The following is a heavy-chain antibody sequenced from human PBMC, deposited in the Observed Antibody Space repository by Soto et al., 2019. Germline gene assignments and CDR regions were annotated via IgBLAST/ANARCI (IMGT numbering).Heavy chain of an antibody. CDR2: IKQDGSEK. J-gene: IGHJ4*02. V-gene: IGHV3-7*04. CDR3: ARVLSESFDS. CDR1: GFSFNSYW. Sequence: GGSLRLSCAASGFSFNSYWMSWVRQAPGKGLEWVANIKQDGSEKYYVDSVKGRFTISRDNAENSLYLQMNSLRAEDTAVYYCARVLSESFDSWGQGTLVTVSS.